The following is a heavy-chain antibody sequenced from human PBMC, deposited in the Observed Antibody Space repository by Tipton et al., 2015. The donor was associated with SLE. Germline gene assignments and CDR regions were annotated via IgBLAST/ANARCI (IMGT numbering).Heavy chain of an antibody. Sequence: QSGAEVKKPGASVKVSCKASGYTFTSYGISWVRQAPGQGLEWMGWISAYNGNTNYAQKLQGRVTMTTDTSTSTAYMELRSLRSDDTAVYYCARGRLRFLEWLEYGMDVWGQGTTVTVSS. D-gene: IGHD3-3*01. J-gene: IGHJ6*02. CDR3: ARGRLRFLEWLEYGMDV. V-gene: IGHV1-18*01. CDR1: GYTFTSYG. CDR2: ISAYNGNT.